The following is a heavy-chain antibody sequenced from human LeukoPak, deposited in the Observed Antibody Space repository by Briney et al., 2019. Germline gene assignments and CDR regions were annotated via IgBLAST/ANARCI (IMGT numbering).Heavy chain of an antibody. CDR2: ISSSSSTI. V-gene: IGHV3-48*01. CDR3: ARGRGLWFGESPPFDP. Sequence: GGSLRLSCAASGFTFSSYSMNWVRQAPGKGLEWVSYISSSSSTIYYADSVKGRFTISRDNAKNSLYLQMNSLRAEDTAVYYCARGRGLWFGESPPFDPWGQGTLVTVSS. CDR1: GFTFSSYS. J-gene: IGHJ5*02. D-gene: IGHD3-10*01.